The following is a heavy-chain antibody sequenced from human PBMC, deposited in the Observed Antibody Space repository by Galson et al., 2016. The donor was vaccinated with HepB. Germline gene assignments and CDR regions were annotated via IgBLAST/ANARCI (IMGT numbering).Heavy chain of an antibody. V-gene: IGHV3-30*04. D-gene: IGHD3-10*01. J-gene: IGHJ6*02. CDR1: GFSFSSHG. Sequence: SLRLSCAGSGFSFSSHGLHWVRRAPGKGLEWVAVISHDGINKFYADSVKGRFTISRDNSKNTLSLQMNSLRAEDTALYYCARDLLWFGDLKMESDGMGVWGQGTSVTVFS. CDR2: ISHDGINK. CDR3: ARDLLWFGDLKMESDGMGV.